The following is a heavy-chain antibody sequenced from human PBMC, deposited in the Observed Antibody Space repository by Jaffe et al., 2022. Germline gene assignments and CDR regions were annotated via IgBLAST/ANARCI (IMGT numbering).Heavy chain of an antibody. Sequence: QVQLQQWGAGLLKPSETLSLTCAVYGGSFSGYYWSWIRQPPGKGLEWIGEINHSGSTNYNPSLKSRVTISVDTSKNQFSLKLSSVTAADTAVYYCASGDMTTVTTSYYWGQGTLVTVSS. CDR1: GGSFSGYY. V-gene: IGHV4-34*01. CDR3: ASGDMTTVTTSYY. D-gene: IGHD4-17*01. CDR2: INHSGST. J-gene: IGHJ4*02.